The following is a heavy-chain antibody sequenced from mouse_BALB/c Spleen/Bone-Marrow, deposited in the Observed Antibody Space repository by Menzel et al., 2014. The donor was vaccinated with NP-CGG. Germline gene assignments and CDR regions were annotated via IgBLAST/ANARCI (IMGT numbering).Heavy chain of an antibody. CDR3: ASSGTGGYFDC. V-gene: IGHV14-3*02. D-gene: IGHD3-3*01. CDR1: GFNIKDIY. J-gene: IGHJ2*01. Sequence: VQLQHSGAELVKPGASVRLSRTASGFNIKDIYIHWMKQRPEQGLEWIGRIDPANGYTKFDPKFQDKATITADTFSNTANLQLGSLTSEDTAVYYCASSGTGGYFDCWGQGTTLTVSS. CDR2: IDPANGYT.